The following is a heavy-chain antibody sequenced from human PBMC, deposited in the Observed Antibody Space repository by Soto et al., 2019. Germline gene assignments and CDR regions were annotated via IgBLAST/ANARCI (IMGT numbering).Heavy chain of an antibody. CDR2: ISGSGGST. Sequence: PGGSLRLSCAASGFTFSNYAMSWVRQAPGKGLEWVSAISGSGGSTYYADSVKGRFTISRDNSKNTLYLQMNSLRAEDTAVYYCAKHLYGSGSSNPKLWDYWGQGTLVTVSS. V-gene: IGHV3-23*01. CDR3: AKHLYGSGSSNPKLWDY. J-gene: IGHJ4*02. D-gene: IGHD3-10*01. CDR1: GFTFSNYA.